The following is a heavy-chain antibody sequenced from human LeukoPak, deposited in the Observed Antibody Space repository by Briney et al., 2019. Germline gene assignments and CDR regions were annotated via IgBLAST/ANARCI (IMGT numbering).Heavy chain of an antibody. D-gene: IGHD6-6*01. CDR3: ARDLTEYSSSSTLDY. Sequence: PGGSMRLSCAASGFIFTDYWMHWVRQGPGKELVWLARISGDGRGTTYADSVKGRFTISRDNAKNTLYLQMNSLRAEDTAVYYCARDLTEYSSSSTLDYWGQGTLVTVSS. CDR1: GFIFTDYW. CDR2: ISGDGRGT. J-gene: IGHJ4*02. V-gene: IGHV3-74*01.